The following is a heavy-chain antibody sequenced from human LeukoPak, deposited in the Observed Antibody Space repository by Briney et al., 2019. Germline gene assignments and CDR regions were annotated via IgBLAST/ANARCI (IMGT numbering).Heavy chain of an antibody. Sequence: EASVKVSCKASGYTFTSYDINWVRQATGQGLEWMGWMNPNSGNTGYAQKFQGRVTITRNTSISTAYMELSSLRSEDTAVYYCARGRDVSRYYFDYWGQGTLVTVSS. CDR1: GYTFTSYD. CDR2: MNPNSGNT. D-gene: IGHD3-3*01. V-gene: IGHV1-8*03. CDR3: ARGRDVSRYYFDY. J-gene: IGHJ4*02.